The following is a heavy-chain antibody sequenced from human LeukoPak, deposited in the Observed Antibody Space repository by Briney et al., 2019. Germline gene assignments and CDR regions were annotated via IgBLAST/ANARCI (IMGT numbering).Heavy chain of an antibody. CDR3: ARGSSGWYFSAEYFQH. V-gene: IGHV1-46*01. CDR1: GYTFTNNW. J-gene: IGHJ1*01. CDR2: ISPTGGST. D-gene: IGHD6-19*01. Sequence: GASVKVSCKAFGYTFTNNWMHWVRQAPGQGPEWMGLISPTGGSTAYAQKFQGRVTLTRDMSTSTDYLELSSLRSEDTAVYYCARGSSGWYFSAEYFQHWGQGTLVTVSS.